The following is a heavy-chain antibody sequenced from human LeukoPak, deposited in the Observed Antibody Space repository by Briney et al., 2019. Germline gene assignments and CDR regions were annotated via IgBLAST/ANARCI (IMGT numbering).Heavy chain of an antibody. V-gene: IGHV3-30*18. CDR3: AKDWRSSGWYGLDY. D-gene: IGHD6-19*01. J-gene: IGHJ4*02. CDR2: ISYDGSNK. Sequence: GRSLRLSCAASGFTFSSYGMHWVRQAPGKGLEWVAVISYDGSNKYYADSVKGRFTISRDNSKNTLYLQMNSLRAEDTAVYYCAKDWRSSGWYGLDYWGQGTLVTVSP. CDR1: GFTFSSYG.